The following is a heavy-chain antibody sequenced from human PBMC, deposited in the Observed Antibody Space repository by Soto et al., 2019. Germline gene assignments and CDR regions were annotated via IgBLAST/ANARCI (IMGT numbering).Heavy chain of an antibody. V-gene: IGHV3-7*03. Sequence: GGSLRLSCGASGFAFGSYWMGWVRQAPVKGLEWVAYINQGGSETYYVDSVRGRFTVSRDNARNSLGLQMNSLRADDTAVYYCARGSLYSSVWLNWFDPWGRGTLVTVSS. J-gene: IGHJ5*02. CDR3: ARGSLYSSVWLNWFDP. D-gene: IGHD6-19*01. CDR2: INQGGSET. CDR1: GFAFGSYW.